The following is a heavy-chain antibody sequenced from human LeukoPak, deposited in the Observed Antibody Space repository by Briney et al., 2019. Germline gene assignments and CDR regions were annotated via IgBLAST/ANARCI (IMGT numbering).Heavy chain of an antibody. CDR3: ARSDNVWGGPYCFDF. V-gene: IGHV3-21*01. Sequence: GGSLRLSCAASGFTFSIYGMSWVRQAPGKGLEWVSSTSSSSSYIYYADSVKGRFTISRDNAKNSLYLQMNSLRAEDTAVYYCARSDNVWGGPYCFDFWGQGTLVTVSS. CDR2: TSSSSSYI. J-gene: IGHJ4*02. D-gene: IGHD3-16*01. CDR1: GFTFSIYG.